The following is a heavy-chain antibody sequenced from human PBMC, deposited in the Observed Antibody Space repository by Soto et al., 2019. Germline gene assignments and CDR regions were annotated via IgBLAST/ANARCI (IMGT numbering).Heavy chain of an antibody. CDR3: ASGMYYGSGSYPFDY. V-gene: IGHV4-59*08. J-gene: IGHJ4*02. D-gene: IGHD3-10*01. CDR1: GGSISSYY. Sequence: QVQLQESGPGLVKPSETLSLTCTVSGGSISSYYWSWIRQPPGKGLEWIGYIYYSGSTNYNPSLKSRVTLSVDTSKNQFSLKLSSVTAADTAVYYCASGMYYGSGSYPFDYWGQGTLVTVSS. CDR2: IYYSGST.